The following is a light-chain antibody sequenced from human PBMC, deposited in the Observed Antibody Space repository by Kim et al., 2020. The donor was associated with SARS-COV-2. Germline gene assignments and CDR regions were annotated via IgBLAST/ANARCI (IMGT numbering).Light chain of an antibody. CDR3: QQYASSRT. CDR2: LAF. V-gene: IGKV3-20*01. CDR1: QTITSNY. Sequence: LSPGKRATLASRANQTITSNYLAWYQQKPGQAPRLLIYLAFNRAPGIPDRFSGSGSGTDFTLTISRLEPEDFAVYYCQQYASSRTFGQGTKVDIK. J-gene: IGKJ1*01.